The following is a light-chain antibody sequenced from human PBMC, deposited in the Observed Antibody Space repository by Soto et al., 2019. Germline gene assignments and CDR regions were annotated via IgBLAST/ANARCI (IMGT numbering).Light chain of an antibody. J-gene: IGKJ3*01. CDR3: QQYYSTPLA. CDR2: WAS. CDR1: QSVLYNSNNKNY. Sequence: DIVMTQSPDSLAVSLGERATINCKSSQSVLYNSNNKNYLAWYQQKPGQPPMLLISWASTRESGVPDRFSGSGSGTDFTLTISSLQAEDVAVYYCQQYYSTPLAFGPGTKVDIK. V-gene: IGKV4-1*01.